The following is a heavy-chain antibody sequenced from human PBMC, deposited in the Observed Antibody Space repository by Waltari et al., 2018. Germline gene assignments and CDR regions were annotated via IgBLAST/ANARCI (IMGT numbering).Heavy chain of an antibody. V-gene: IGHV1-69*05. J-gene: IGHJ4*02. D-gene: IGHD3-22*01. Sequence: QVQLVQSGAEVKKPGSSVKVSCKASGGTFSSYAIRWGRQAPGQGLEWRGGIIPIFGTANYAQKFQGRVTITTDESTSTAYMELSSLRSEDTAVYYCARGLYYYDSSGYYPPFDWGQGTLVTVSS. CDR2: IIPIFGTA. CDR1: GGTFSSYA. CDR3: ARGLYYYDSSGYYPPFD.